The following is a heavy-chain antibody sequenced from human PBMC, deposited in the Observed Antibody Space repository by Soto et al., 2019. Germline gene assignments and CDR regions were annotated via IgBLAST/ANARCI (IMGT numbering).Heavy chain of an antibody. CDR3: AKDLRFRRYFDF. V-gene: IGHV3-23*01. CDR1: GCTFSSYA. J-gene: IGHJ4*02. D-gene: IGHD3-16*01. CDR2: ISGSGGST. Sequence: EVQLLESGGGLVQPGGCLRLSCAASGCTFSSYAMSWVRQAPGKGLEWVSAISGSGGSTYYADSVKGRFTISRDNSKNTLYLQMNSLRAEDTAVYYCAKDLRFRRYFDFWGQGTLVTVSS.